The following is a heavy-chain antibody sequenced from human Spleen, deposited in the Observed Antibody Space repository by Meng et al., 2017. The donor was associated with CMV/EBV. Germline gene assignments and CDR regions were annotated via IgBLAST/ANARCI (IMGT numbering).Heavy chain of an antibody. CDR1: GGSGSGSF. J-gene: IGHJ4*02. CDR3: ARVLGYSGNYRVDY. Sequence: VYGGSGSGSFWSWIRQPPGKGLEWIGEVIHSGSTHYSPSLKSRVTISVDTSKKQFSLKLTSVTAADTAVYYCARVLGYSGNYRVDYWGQGTLVTVSS. D-gene: IGHD1-26*01. V-gene: IGHV4-34*12. CDR2: VIHSGST.